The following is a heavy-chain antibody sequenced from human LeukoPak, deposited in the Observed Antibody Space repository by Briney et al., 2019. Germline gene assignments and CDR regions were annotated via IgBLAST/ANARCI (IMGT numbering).Heavy chain of an antibody. J-gene: IGHJ4*02. CDR2: IYPGDSDT. CDR3: ARHTDGITMVRGVTFDY. V-gene: IGHV5-51*01. Sequence: GESLKISCKGSGYSFTSYWIGWVRQMPGKGLEWMGIIYPGDSDTGYSPSFQGQVTISADKSISTAYLQWSSLKASDTAMYYCARHTDGITMVRGVTFDYWGQGTLVTVSS. D-gene: IGHD3-10*01. CDR1: GYSFTSYW.